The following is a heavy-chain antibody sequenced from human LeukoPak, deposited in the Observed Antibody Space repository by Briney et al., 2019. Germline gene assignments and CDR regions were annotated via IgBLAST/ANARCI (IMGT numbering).Heavy chain of an antibody. CDR1: GYTFTSYA. V-gene: IGHV1-3*03. CDR2: INAGNGNT. Sequence: GASVKVSCKASGYTFTSYAMHWVRQAPGQRLEWMGWINAGNGNTKYSQEFQGRVTITRDTSASTAYMELSSLRSEDMAVYYRARERKKERYSSGWYSDYWGQGTLVTVSS. J-gene: IGHJ4*02. D-gene: IGHD6-19*01. CDR3: ARERKKERYSSGWYSDY.